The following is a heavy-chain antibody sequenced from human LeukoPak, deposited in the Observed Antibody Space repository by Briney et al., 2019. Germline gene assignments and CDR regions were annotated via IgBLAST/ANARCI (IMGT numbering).Heavy chain of an antibody. J-gene: IGHJ4*02. CDR1: GGSTSSYY. CDR2: IYYSGST. CDR3: ARHRDSSGWYGESAFDY. D-gene: IGHD6-19*01. V-gene: IGHV4-59*08. Sequence: KPSETLSLTCTVSGGSTSSYYWSWIRQPPGKGLEWIGYIYYSGSTNYNPSLKSRVTISVDTSKNQFSLKLSSVTAADTAVYYCARHRDSSGWYGESAFDYWGQGTLVTVSS.